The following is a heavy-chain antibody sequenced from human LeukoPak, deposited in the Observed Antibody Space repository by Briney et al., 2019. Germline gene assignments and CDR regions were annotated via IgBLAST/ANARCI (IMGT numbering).Heavy chain of an antibody. Sequence: ASVKVSCKASGGTFSSYAISWVRQAPGQGLEWMGGIIPIFGTANYAQKFQGRVTITADESTSTAYMELSSLRSEDTAVYYRAREDWNYAPFDYWGQGTLVTVSS. D-gene: IGHD1-7*01. CDR2: IIPIFGTA. V-gene: IGHV1-69*13. J-gene: IGHJ4*02. CDR3: AREDWNYAPFDY. CDR1: GGTFSSYA.